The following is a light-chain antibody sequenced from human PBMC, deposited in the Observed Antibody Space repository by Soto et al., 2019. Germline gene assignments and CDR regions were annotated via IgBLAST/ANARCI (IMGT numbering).Light chain of an antibody. CDR2: GAS. Sequence: EVEMTQSPATLSVSPGEGATLSCRASQSVNSNLAWYQQRPGQAPRLLIYGASTRATGIPARFSGSGSGTEFTRTISSLQSEDFAIYYCQQYIDWPPRYTFGQGTKLEIK. V-gene: IGKV3-15*01. CDR3: QQYIDWPPRYT. J-gene: IGKJ2*01. CDR1: QSVNSN.